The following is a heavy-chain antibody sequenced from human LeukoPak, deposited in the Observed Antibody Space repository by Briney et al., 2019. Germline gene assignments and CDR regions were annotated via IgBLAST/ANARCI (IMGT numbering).Heavy chain of an antibody. CDR3: ARLTGPDVGYCSGGSCYLDY. J-gene: IGHJ4*02. CDR2: ISAYNGNT. D-gene: IGHD2-15*01. Sequence: ASVKVSCKASGYTFTSYGISWVRQAPGQGLEWMGWISAYNGNTNYAQKLQGRVTMTTDISTSTAYRELRSLRSDDTAVYYCARLTGPDVGYCSGGSCYLDYWGQGTLVTVSS. CDR1: GYTFTSYG. V-gene: IGHV1-18*01.